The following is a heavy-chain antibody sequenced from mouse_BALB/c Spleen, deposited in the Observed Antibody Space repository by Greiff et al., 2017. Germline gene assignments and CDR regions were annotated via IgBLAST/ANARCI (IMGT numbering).Heavy chain of an antibody. J-gene: IGHJ4*01. CDR2: IDTSDSYT. CDR1: GYTFTDYW. CDR3: AAYYGNDYAMDY. D-gene: IGHD2-10*01. Sequence: QVQLQQPGAELVMPGASVKMSCKASGYTFTDYWMHWVKQRPGQGLVWIGAIDTSDSYTSYNQKFKGKATLTVDESSSTAYMQLSSLTSEDSAVYYCAAYYGNDYAMDYWGQGTSVTVSS. V-gene: IGHV1-69*01.